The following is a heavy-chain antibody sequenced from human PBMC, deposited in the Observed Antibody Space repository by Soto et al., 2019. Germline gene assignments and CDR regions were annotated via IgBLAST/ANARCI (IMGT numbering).Heavy chain of an antibody. CDR3: ARDFYDSSGYPSFYI. J-gene: IGHJ3*02. V-gene: IGHV1-18*01. CDR2: ISAYNGNT. Sequence: ASVKVSCKASGYTFTSYGISWVRQAPGQGLEWMGWISAYNGNTNYAQKLQGRVTMTTDTSTSTAYMELRSLRSDDTAVYYCARDFYDSSGYPSFYIWGQGTMVTVSS. D-gene: IGHD3-22*01. CDR1: GYTFTSYG.